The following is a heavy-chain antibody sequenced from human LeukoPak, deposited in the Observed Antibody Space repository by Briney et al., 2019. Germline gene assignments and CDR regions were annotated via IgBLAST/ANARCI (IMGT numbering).Heavy chain of an antibody. J-gene: IGHJ6*02. V-gene: IGHV1-18*01. CDR3: ARAEYYYGSGSYLAFLDYYYYGMDV. Sequence: ASVTVCCKSSGSTFTSYGISRLRQAPGPGNGRVGWTSAYNGKRNYAQKLQGRVTMTTDTSTSTAYMELRSLRSDDTAVYYCARAEYYYGSGSYLAFLDYYYYGMDVWGQGTTVTVSS. D-gene: IGHD3-10*01. CDR2: TSAYNGKR. CDR1: GSTFTSYG.